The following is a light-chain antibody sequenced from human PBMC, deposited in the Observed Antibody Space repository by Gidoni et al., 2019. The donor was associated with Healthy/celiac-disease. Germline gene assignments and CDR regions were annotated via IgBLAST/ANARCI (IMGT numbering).Light chain of an antibody. CDR3: QHLAT. CDR2: DAS. V-gene: IGKV1-33*01. CDR1: QDISNY. J-gene: IGKJ2*01. Sequence: DIQMTQSPSSLSASVGDRVTITCQASQDISNYLNWYQQKPGKAPKLLIYDASNLETGVPSKFSGSGSGTDFTFTISSLQPEDIATYYCQHLATFGQGTKLEIK.